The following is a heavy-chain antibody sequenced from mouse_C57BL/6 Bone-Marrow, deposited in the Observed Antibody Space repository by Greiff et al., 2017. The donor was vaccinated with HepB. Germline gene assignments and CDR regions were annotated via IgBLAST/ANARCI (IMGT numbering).Heavy chain of an antibody. D-gene: IGHD4-1*01. V-gene: IGHV2-5*01. J-gene: IGHJ4*01. CDR2: IWRGGST. Sequence: VKLMESGPGLVQPSQSLSITCTVSGFSLTSYGVHWVRQSPGKGLEWLGVIWRGGSTDYNAAFMSRLSITKDNSKSQVFFKMNSLQADDTAIYYCAKAFAAGGSMDYWGQGTSVTVSS. CDR1: GFSLTSYG. CDR3: AKAFAAGGSMDY.